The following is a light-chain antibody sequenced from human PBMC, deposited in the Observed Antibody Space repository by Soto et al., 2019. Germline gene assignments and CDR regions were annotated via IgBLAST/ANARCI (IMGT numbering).Light chain of an antibody. CDR3: QQCGGSPLFS. CDR2: TTS. V-gene: IGKV3-20*01. J-gene: IGKJ3*01. Sequence: EIVLTQSPDTLSLSPGERATLSCTASESVTSSCLAWYQRKPGQAPRLLIHTTSTRATDIPDRFSGSGSGTDFTLTIRRLEPEEFSVYYCQQCGGSPLFSFGPGTRVDI. CDR1: ESVTSSC.